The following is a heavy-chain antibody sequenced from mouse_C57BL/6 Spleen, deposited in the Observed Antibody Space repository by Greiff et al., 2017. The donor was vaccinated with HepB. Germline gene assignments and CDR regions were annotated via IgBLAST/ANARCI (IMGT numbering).Heavy chain of an antibody. V-gene: IGHV5-17*01. CDR3: ARPWDDYAMDY. CDR1: GFTFSDYG. J-gene: IGHJ4*01. Sequence: EVKVEESGGGLVKPGGSLKLSCAASGFTFSDYGMHWVRQAPEKGLEWVAYISSGSSTIYYADTVKGRFTISRDNAKNTLFLQMTSLRSEDTAMYYCARPWDDYAMDYWGQGTSVTVSS. D-gene: IGHD4-1*01. CDR2: ISSGSSTI.